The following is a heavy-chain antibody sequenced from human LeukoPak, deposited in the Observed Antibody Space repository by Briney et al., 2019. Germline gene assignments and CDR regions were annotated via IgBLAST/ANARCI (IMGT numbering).Heavy chain of an antibody. V-gene: IGHV3-11*01. CDR2: ISSSGSTI. Sequence: GGSLRLSCAASGFTFSDYCMSWIRQAPGKGLDWVSYISSSGSTIYYADSVKGRFTISRDNAKNSLYLQMNSLRAEDTAVYYCASSRTGSYYSVSDYWGQGTLVTVSS. CDR1: GFTFSDYC. J-gene: IGHJ4*02. CDR3: ASSRTGSYYSVSDY. D-gene: IGHD1-26*01.